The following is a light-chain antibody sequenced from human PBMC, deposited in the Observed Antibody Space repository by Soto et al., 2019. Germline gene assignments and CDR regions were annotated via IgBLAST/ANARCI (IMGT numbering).Light chain of an antibody. Sequence: DIQMTQSPSSLSASVGDRVTISCRASQGISNYLAWYQQKPGKVPKLLIYAASTLQSGVPSRFSGSGSGTDFTLNISNLQPEAVATYYCQKYNSAPRAFGQGSKVEIK. CDR3: QKYNSAPRA. J-gene: IGKJ1*01. V-gene: IGKV1-27*01. CDR1: QGISNY. CDR2: AAS.